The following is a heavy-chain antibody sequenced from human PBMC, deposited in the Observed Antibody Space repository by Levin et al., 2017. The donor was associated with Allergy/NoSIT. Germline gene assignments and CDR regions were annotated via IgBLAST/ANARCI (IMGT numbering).Heavy chain of an antibody. J-gene: IGHJ4*02. D-gene: IGHD3-10*01. Sequence: GESLKISCAASGFTVSSNYMSWVRQAPGKGLEWVSVIYSGGSTYYADSVKGRFTISRDNSKNTLYLQMNSPRAEDTAVYYCASSWFGELFEGWGQGTLVTVSS. V-gene: IGHV3-53*01. CDR1: GFTVSSNY. CDR2: IYSGGST. CDR3: ASSWFGELFEG.